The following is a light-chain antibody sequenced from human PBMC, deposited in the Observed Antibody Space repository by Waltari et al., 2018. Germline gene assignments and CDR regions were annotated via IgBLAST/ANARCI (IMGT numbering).Light chain of an antibody. CDR3: AAWDDSLNGVV. V-gene: IGLV1-44*01. CDR2: SNN. CDR1: RSNIRSNT. Sequence: QSVLTQPPSASGTPGQRVPISCSGRRSNIRSNTVNWYQQLPGTAPKPLIYSNNQRPSGVPDRFSGSKSGTSASLAISGLQSEDEADYYCAAWDDSLNGVVFGGGTKLTVL. J-gene: IGLJ2*01.